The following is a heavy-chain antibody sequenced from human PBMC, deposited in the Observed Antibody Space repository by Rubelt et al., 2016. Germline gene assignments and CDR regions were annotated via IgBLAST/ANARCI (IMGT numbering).Heavy chain of an antibody. Sequence: QVQLQQWGAGLLKPSETQSLTCAVYGGSFSGYYWSWIRQPPGKGLEWIGEINHSGSTNYNPSLKCRVTISVDTSKNHFSLKLSSVTAADTAVYYCARHDYGDYLAAFDIWGQGTLVTVSS. J-gene: IGHJ3*02. CDR3: ARHDYGDYLAAFDI. D-gene: IGHD4-17*01. V-gene: IGHV4-34*01. CDR2: INHSGST. CDR1: GGSFSGYY.